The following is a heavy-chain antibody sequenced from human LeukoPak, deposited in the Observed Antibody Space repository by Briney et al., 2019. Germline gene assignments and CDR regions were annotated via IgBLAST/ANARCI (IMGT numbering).Heavy chain of an antibody. V-gene: IGHV3-30*01. CDR3: ARVAWNHGYYYMDV. Sequence: PGRSLRLSCAASGFTFSSYAMHWVRQAPGKGLEWVAVISYDGSNKYYADSVKGRFTISRDNSKNTLYLQINSLRAEDTAVYYCARVAWNHGYYYMDVWGKGTTVTVSS. D-gene: IGHD1-14*01. J-gene: IGHJ6*03. CDR1: GFTFSSYA. CDR2: ISYDGSNK.